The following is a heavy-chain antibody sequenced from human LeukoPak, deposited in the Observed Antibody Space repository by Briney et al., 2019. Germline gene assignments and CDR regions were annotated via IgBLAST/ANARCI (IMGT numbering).Heavy chain of an antibody. CDR1: GFTVSTNY. V-gene: IGHV3-66*01. Sequence: GRSLRLSCAASGFTVSTNYMTWVRQAPGKGLEWVSVNSGGTTYYADSVKGRFSISRDNSKNTLYLQMNSLRAEDTAVYYCARGHRGDYWGQGTLVTVSS. CDR3: ARGHRGDY. D-gene: IGHD3-10*01. CDR2: NSGGTT. J-gene: IGHJ4*02.